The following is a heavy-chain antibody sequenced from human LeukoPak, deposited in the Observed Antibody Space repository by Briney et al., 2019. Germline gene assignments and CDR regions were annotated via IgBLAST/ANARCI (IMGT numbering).Heavy chain of an antibody. CDR2: ISGSGGST. CDR3: AKGGEGYSSGWYEGY. Sequence: GGSLRPSCAASGFTFSSYAMSWVRQAPGKGLEWVSAISGSGGSTYYADSVKGRFTISRDNSKNTLYLQMNSLRAEDTAVYYCAKGGEGYSSGWYEGYWGQGTLVTVSS. CDR1: GFTFSSYA. D-gene: IGHD6-19*01. V-gene: IGHV3-23*01. J-gene: IGHJ4*02.